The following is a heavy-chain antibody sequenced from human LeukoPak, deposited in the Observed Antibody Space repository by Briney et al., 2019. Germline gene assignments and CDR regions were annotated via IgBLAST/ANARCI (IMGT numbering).Heavy chain of an antibody. V-gene: IGHV4-59*01. J-gene: IGHJ3*02. CDR3: ARDLLDSSGYEWDAFDI. D-gene: IGHD3-22*01. Sequence: PSETLSLTCTVSGGSISSYYWSWIRQPPGKGLEWIGYIYYSGSTNYNPSLKSRVTISVDTSKNQFSLKLSSVTAADTAVYYCARDLLDSSGYEWDAFDIWGQGTMVTVSS. CDR2: IYYSGST. CDR1: GGSISSYY.